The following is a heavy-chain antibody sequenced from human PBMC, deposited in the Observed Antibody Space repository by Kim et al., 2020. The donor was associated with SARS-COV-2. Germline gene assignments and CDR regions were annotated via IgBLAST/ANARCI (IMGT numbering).Heavy chain of an antibody. V-gene: IGHV3-72*01. D-gene: IGHD1-26*01. J-gene: IGHJ4*02. CDR3: VRAYNSGPFFDN. Sequence: YAASVKGRFTITSDDKANSVYLLMNSRKSEDTAVYYCVRAYNSGPFFDNWGQGTLVTVSS.